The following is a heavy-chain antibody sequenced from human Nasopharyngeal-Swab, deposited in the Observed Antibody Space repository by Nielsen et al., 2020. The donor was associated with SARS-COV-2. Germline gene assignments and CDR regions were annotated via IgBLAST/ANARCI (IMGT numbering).Heavy chain of an antibody. CDR3: ARASYYDFWSGYYRSDYYGLDV. CDR2: IYYSGST. D-gene: IGHD3-3*01. J-gene: IGHJ6*02. Sequence: GSLRLSCTVSGGSISSYYWSWIRQPPGKGLEWIGDIYYSGSTNYNPSLKSRVTISVDTSKNQFSLKLSSVTAADTAVYYCARASYYDFWSGYYRSDYYGLDVWGQGTTVTVSS. CDR1: GGSISSYY. V-gene: IGHV4-59*01.